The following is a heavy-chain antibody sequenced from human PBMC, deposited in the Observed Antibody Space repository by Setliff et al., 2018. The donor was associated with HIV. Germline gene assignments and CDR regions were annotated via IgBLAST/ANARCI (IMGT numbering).Heavy chain of an antibody. Sequence: SETLSLTCTVSGGSISSGSDYWSWIRQPAGKGLEWIGQIHISGTTNYNPSLKSRVTISIDTSKNQFSLKLSSVTAADTAVYYCAAPAVAGTGGYYYAMDVWGQGTTVTVSS. D-gene: IGHD6-19*01. V-gene: IGHV4-61*09. CDR2: IHISGTT. CDR3: AAPAVAGTGGYYYAMDV. CDR1: GGSISSGSDY. J-gene: IGHJ6*02.